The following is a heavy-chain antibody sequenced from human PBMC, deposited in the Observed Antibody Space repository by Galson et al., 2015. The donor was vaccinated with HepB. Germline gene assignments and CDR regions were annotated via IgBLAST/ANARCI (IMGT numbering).Heavy chain of an antibody. CDR2: ISWNSDFT. D-gene: IGHD3-10*01. Sequence: SLRLSCAASGFTFEDYAMHWVRQVPGKGLEWVSGISWNSDFTGYADSVRGRFTISRDSAKYSLYLQMNSLRADDTALYYCAQDLTYYYGSGSYFVGMDVWGQGTTVTVSS. J-gene: IGHJ6*02. CDR3: AQDLTYYYGSGSYFVGMDV. CDR1: GFTFEDYA. V-gene: IGHV3-9*01.